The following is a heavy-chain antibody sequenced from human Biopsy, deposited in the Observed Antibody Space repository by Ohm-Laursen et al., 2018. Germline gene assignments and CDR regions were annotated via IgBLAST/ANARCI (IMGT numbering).Heavy chain of an antibody. CDR3: ARDPIVGSKADGMDV. D-gene: IGHD1-26*01. CDR1: GFTFSVYA. V-gene: IGHV3-33*01. J-gene: IGHJ6*02. Sequence: SLRLSCTASGFTFSVYAMYWVRQALGKGLEWVAIIWYDGSSEYYADSVKGRFTISRDNSKNTVYLQMNSLRVEDTAVYYCARDPIVGSKADGMDVWGQGTTVTVSS. CDR2: IWYDGSSE.